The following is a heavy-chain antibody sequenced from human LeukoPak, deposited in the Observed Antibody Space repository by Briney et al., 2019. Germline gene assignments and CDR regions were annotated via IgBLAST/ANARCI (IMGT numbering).Heavy chain of an antibody. CDR3: ARVYYYDSSGYHPPYYMDV. CDR2: IYYSGST. V-gene: IGHV4-39*07. Sequence: PSETLSLTCTVSGGSISSSSYYWGWIRQPPGKGLEWIGSIYYSGSTYYNPSLKSRVTISVDTSKNRFSLKLSSVTAADTAVYYCARVYYYDSSGYHPPYYMDVWGKGTTVTVSS. J-gene: IGHJ6*03. CDR1: GGSISSSSYY. D-gene: IGHD3-22*01.